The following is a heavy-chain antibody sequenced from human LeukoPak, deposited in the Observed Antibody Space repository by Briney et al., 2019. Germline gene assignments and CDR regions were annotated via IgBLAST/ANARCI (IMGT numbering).Heavy chain of an antibody. Sequence: SGTLSLTCSVSGASISNNNWWNWMRQPPGKGLEWIGYIYYSGSTNYNPSLKSRVTISVDTSKNQFSLKLSSVTAADTAVYYCARGDNSNYGWFDPWGQGTLVTVSS. CDR3: ARGDNSNYGWFDP. V-gene: IGHV4-4*02. CDR2: IYYSGST. J-gene: IGHJ5*02. D-gene: IGHD4-11*01. CDR1: GASISNNNW.